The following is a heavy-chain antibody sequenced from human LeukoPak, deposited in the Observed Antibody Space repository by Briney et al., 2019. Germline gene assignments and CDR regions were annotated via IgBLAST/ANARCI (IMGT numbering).Heavy chain of an antibody. Sequence: GGSLRLPCAASGFTFSSYGMHWVRQAPGKGLEWVAVISYDGSNKYYADSVKGRFTISRDNSKNTLYLQMNSLRAEDTAVYYCAKDQRTVAIYYYGMDVWGQGTTVTVSS. V-gene: IGHV3-30*18. D-gene: IGHD6-25*01. CDR2: ISYDGSNK. J-gene: IGHJ6*02. CDR1: GFTFSSYG. CDR3: AKDQRTVAIYYYGMDV.